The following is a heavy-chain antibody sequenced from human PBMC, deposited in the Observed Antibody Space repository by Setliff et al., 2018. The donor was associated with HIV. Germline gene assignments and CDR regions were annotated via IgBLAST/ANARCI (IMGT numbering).Heavy chain of an antibody. Sequence: LTCTVSGDSISSSSYYWGWIRQPPGKGLEWIGSIYYSGSTYYKPSLKSRVTISVDTSKNQFSLKLSSVTAADTAVYYCARDGVVPKYYGMDVWGQGTTVTVSS. CDR3: ARDGVVPKYYGMDV. V-gene: IGHV4-39*07. CDR1: GDSISSSSYY. J-gene: IGHJ6*02. CDR2: IYYSGST. D-gene: IGHD2-2*01.